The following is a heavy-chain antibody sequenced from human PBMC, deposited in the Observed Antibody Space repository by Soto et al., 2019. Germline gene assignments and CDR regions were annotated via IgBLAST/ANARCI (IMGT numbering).Heavy chain of an antibody. J-gene: IGHJ4*02. CDR1: GGSFNRHT. Sequence: HVQLVQSGAEVRKPGSSVRVSCKASGGSFNRHTISWVRQAPGQGLESMGGIIPIFGTANHAQKFQGIVTIIADESTSTVYMELSSLRSDDTAIYYCARGWGYDSTDYYYAYWGQGPLVIVSS. CDR3: ARGWGYDSTDYYYAY. CDR2: IIPIFGTA. V-gene: IGHV1-69*01. D-gene: IGHD3-22*01.